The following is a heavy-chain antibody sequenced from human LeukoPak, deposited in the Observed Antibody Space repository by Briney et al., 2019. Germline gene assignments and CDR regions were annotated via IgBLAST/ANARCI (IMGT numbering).Heavy chain of an antibody. J-gene: IGHJ3*01. V-gene: IGHV1-46*03. CDR2: MNPSGGST. CDR3: ARQTVKDAFDL. Sequence: ASVKLSCKASGYTFTSYYMHWVRDAPGQGLGWKGIMNPSGGSTSYAQKFQGRVTMTRHTSTSTHYMELSSLKSEDTAGYYCARQTVKDAFDLWGQGTMVTVSS. D-gene: IGHD4-17*01. CDR1: GYTFTSYY.